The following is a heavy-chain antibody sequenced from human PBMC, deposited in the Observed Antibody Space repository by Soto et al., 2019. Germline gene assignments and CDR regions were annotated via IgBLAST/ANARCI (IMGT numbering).Heavy chain of an antibody. D-gene: IGHD2-15*01. CDR1: GGSISSSSW. V-gene: IGHV4-4*02. CDR3: ATPGVTTKDSFDY. J-gene: IGHJ4*02. CDR2: IYHSGST. Sequence: SETLSLTCAVSGGSISSSSWWSWVRQPPGKGLEWIGEIYHSGSTNYNPSLKSRVTISVDKSKNQFSLKLSSVTAADTAVYYCATPGVTTKDSFDYWGQGTLVTVSS.